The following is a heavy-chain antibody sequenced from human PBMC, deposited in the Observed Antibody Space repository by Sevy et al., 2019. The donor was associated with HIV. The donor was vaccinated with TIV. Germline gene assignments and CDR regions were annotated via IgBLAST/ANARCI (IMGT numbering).Heavy chain of an antibody. CDR2: ISVSGDST. CDR1: GFTFSIYA. Sequence: GGSLRLSCAASGFTFSIYAMTWVRQAPGKGLEWVSTISVSGDSTYYADSVKGRFTISRDNSENTLYLQMNTLRAEDTALYYCAKDHDNNWFDPWGQGTLVTVSS. V-gene: IGHV3-23*01. CDR3: AKDHDNNWFDP. J-gene: IGHJ5*02. D-gene: IGHD3-9*01.